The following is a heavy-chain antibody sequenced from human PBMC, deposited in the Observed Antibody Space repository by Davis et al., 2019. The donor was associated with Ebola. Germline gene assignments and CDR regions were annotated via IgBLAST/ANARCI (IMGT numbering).Heavy chain of an antibody. V-gene: IGHV3-48*02. CDR3: ARDDGILEWLPSAYYYYGMDV. D-gene: IGHD3-3*01. CDR1: GFTFSSYS. J-gene: IGHJ6*02. Sequence: GESLKISCAASGFTFSSYSMNWVRQAPGKGLEWVSYISSSSSTIYYADSVKGRFTISRDNAKNSLYLQMNSLRDEDTAVYYCARDDGILEWLPSAYYYYGMDVWGQGTTVTVSS. CDR2: ISSSSSTI.